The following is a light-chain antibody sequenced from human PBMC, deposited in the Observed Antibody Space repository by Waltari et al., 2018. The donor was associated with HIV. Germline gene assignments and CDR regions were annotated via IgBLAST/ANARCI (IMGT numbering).Light chain of an antibody. CDR3: SSYTSSSTVV. CDR2: DVS. CDR1: SRDVGGYKY. Sequence: QSALTHPASVSGSPGQSITISCTGTSRDVGGYKYVSLYHHPPGNAPKLMIYDVSNRPSGVSNRFSGSKSGNTASLTISGLQAEDEADYYCSSYTSSSTVVFGGGTKLTGL. J-gene: IGLJ2*01. V-gene: IGLV2-14*03.